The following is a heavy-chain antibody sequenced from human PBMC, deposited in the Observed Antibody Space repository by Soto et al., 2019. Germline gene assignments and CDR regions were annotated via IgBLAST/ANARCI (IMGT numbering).Heavy chain of an antibody. D-gene: IGHD3-22*01. Sequence: ASVKVSCKASGYTLTNYYIHWVRQAPGQGLEWMGIINPSGGSTTYAQKFQGRVTMTRDTSTSTVYVELSSLRSEDTAVYYCARFLDYYDSSGPNDYWGQGTLVTVSS. V-gene: IGHV1-46*01. CDR2: INPSGGST. J-gene: IGHJ4*02. CDR3: ARFLDYYDSSGPNDY. CDR1: GYTLTNYY.